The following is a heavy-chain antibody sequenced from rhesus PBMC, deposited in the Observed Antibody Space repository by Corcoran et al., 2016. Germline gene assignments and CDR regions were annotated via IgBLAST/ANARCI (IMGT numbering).Heavy chain of an antibody. Sequence: QVQLQESGPGLVKHSETLSLTCAVSGGSISSSNGWSWISKPPGKGREGIWYIRGSSGSNYYHPSHKSRGTSSKDTSKNQFSLKLGSVTAADTAVYYCARDWNSSGLNVWCRGVLVTVSS. CDR3: ARDWNSSGLNV. J-gene: IGHJ5-2*02. V-gene: IGHV4S19*01. D-gene: IGHD6-31*01. CDR2: IRGSSGSN. CDR1: GGSISSSNG.